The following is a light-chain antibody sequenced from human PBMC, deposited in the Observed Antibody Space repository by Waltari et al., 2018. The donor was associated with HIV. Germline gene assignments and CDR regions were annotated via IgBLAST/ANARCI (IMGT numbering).Light chain of an antibody. CDR3: QQYSTHYG. Sequence: DVQLTQSHSNLSASVGDTVVITCRAWQSIDNWLAWYLQKPGRAPKRLVSRASILESGVSSRFSGSGSGTEFTLTIRSLQPDDVGTYYCQQYSTHYGFGQGTRVE. CDR2: RAS. CDR1: QSIDNW. V-gene: IGKV1-5*03. J-gene: IGKJ2*01.